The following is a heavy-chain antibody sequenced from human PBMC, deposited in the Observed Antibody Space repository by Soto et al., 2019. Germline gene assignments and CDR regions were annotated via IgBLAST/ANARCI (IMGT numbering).Heavy chain of an antibody. Sequence: SETLSLTCTVSGVSITPYYWPWIRDPPGKGLEWIGYVYHTGNTYYNPSLKSRVTISLDTSKNQVSLRLKSVTAADTAVYYCAREQYNWKLWGQGTLVTVSS. CDR3: AREQYNWKL. CDR2: VYHTGNT. J-gene: IGHJ4*02. V-gene: IGHV4-59*01. D-gene: IGHD1-20*01. CDR1: GVSITPYY.